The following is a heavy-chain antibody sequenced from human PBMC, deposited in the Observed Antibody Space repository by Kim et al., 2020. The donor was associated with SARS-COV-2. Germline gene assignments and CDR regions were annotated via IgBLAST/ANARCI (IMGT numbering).Heavy chain of an antibody. J-gene: IGHJ4*02. V-gene: IGHV3-15*01. CDR3: TTDYPIFILWWRTELGFDY. CDR1: GFTFSNAW. CDR2: IKSKTDGGTP. Sequence: GGSLRLSCAASGFTFSNAWMSWVRQAPGKGLEWVGRIKSKTDGGTPDYAAPVKGRFTISRDDSKNTLYLQMNSLKTEDKAVYYCTTDYPIFILWWRTELGFDYGAQGAVDTVSS. D-gene: IGHD2-21*01.